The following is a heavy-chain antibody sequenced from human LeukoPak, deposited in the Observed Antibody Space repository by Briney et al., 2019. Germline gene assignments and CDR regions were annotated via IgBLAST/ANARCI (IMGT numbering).Heavy chain of an antibody. CDR3: AKFFTGEYVRAFDV. CDR2: ISSSGSTI. D-gene: IGHD3-10*02. CDR1: GFTFSDYY. J-gene: IGHJ3*01. Sequence: GGSLRLSCAASGFTFSDYYMSWIRQAPGKGLEWVSYISSSGSTIYYADSVKGRFTISRDNAKNSLYLQMNSLRAEDTAVYYCAKFFTGEYVRAFDVWGQGTMVTVSS. V-gene: IGHV3-11*04.